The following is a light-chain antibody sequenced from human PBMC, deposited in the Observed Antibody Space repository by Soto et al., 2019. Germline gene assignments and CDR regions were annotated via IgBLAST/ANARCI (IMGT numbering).Light chain of an antibody. J-gene: IGKJ1*01. V-gene: IGKV3-15*01. CDR2: RTS. Sequence: ETVMTQSPATLSVSPGESATLSCRASQSISSNLAWYQQKPGQAPRLLMFRTSTRATGVPARFSGSGSGTEFNITISSLQSEDFAVYYCQQYNNWPPWTFGQGTKVDIK. CDR1: QSISSN. CDR3: QQYNNWPPWT.